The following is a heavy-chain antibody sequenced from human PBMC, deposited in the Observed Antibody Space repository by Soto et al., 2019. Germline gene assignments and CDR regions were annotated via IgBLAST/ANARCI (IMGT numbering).Heavy chain of an antibody. Sequence: ETLSLTCTVSGGSFSPNYWTWVRQAPGKGLEWVSSISGSGISTYYADSVKGRFTISRDNSKNTLYLQMNSLRAEDAAVYYCAKSAGSNAYYPNDYWGQGTLVTVSS. D-gene: IGHD3-16*01. CDR2: ISGSGIST. V-gene: IGHV3-23*01. J-gene: IGHJ4*02. CDR3: AKSAGSNAYYPNDY. CDR1: GGSFSPNY.